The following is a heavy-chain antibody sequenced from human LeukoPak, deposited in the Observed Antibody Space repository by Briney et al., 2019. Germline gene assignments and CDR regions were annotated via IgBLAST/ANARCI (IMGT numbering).Heavy chain of an antibody. CDR1: GGSISNYY. CDR2: IYYSGST. D-gene: IGHD3-10*01. CDR3: ARAISWFGELGAFDI. V-gene: IGHV4-59*01. Sequence: SETLSLTCTVSGGSISNYYWSWIRQPPGKGLEWIGYIYYSGSTNYNPSLKSRVTISADTSKNQFSLKLSSVTAADTAVYYCARAISWFGELGAFDIWGQGTMVTVSS. J-gene: IGHJ3*02.